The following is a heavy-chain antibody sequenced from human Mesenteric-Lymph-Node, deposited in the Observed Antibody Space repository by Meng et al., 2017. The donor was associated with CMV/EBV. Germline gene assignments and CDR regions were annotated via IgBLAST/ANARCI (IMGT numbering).Heavy chain of an antibody. CDR1: GFTLSNFA. Sequence: GGSLRLSCAASGFTLSNFAMHWVRQAPGKGLEWVAVVSHDGSHEYADSLRGRFIISRDKSENMLYLQMDSLRAEDTAVYYCARGDPASDMYFDFWGQGALVTVSS. CDR3: ARGDPASDMYFDF. J-gene: IGHJ4*02. CDR2: VSHDGSHE. V-gene: IGHV3-30*04. D-gene: IGHD2-15*01.